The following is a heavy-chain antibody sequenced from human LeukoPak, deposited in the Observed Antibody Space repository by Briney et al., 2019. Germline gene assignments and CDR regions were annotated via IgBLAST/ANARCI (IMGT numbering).Heavy chain of an antibody. CDR1: GYTFTDYY. D-gene: IGHD6-19*01. Sequence: ASVKVSCKASGYTFTDYYIHWVRQAPGQGLEWMGWINPNIGGTNYAQKFQGRVTMTRDTSISTAYMELSRLRSDDTAVYYCARAVAVATYYYYYYMDVWGKGSTVTVSS. V-gene: IGHV1-2*02. J-gene: IGHJ6*03. CDR2: INPNIGGT. CDR3: ARAVAVATYYYYYYMDV.